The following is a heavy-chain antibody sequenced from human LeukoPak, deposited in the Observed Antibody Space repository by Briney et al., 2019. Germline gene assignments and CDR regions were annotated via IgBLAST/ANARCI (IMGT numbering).Heavy chain of an antibody. CDR2: IRGKADNYAT. V-gene: IGHV3-73*01. J-gene: IGHJ5*02. Sequence: GGSLRLSCAASGFTFRASAVHLVRQASGRGLEWLGRIRGKADNYATSYSASVQGRFTISRDDFTDTVYLQLHSLKTEDTAVYFCTRYTPSTRDWFDPWGQGTLVTVSS. D-gene: IGHD1-1*01. CDR3: TRYTPSTRDWFDP. CDR1: GFTFRASA.